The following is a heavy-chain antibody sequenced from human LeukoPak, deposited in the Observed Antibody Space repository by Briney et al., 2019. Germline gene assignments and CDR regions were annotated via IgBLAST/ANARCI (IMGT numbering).Heavy chain of an antibody. D-gene: IGHD2-15*01. V-gene: IGHV1-18*01. CDR2: ISAYNGNT. Sequence: ASVKVSCKASGYTFTSYGISWVRQAPGQGLEWMGWISAYNGNTNHAQMLQGRVTMTTDTTTSTAYMELSSLRSDDTAVYYCATCSAGSCYPDDFDIWGQGTRVTVSS. CDR1: GYTFTSYG. CDR3: ATCSAGSCYPDDFDI. J-gene: IGHJ3*02.